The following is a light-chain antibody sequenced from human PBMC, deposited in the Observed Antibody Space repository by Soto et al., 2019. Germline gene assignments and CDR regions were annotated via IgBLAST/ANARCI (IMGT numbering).Light chain of an antibody. CDR3: AAWDDSLNGVV. V-gene: IGLV1-44*01. CDR1: SSNIGTNT. J-gene: IGLJ2*01. CDR2: SSD. Sequence: QSVLTQPPSASGTPGQRVTISCSGSSSNIGTNTVNWYHQLPGTAPKLLIYSSDQRPSGVPDRFSGSKSGTSASLAISGLQSEDEADYFCAAWDDSLNGVVLGGATKVTVL.